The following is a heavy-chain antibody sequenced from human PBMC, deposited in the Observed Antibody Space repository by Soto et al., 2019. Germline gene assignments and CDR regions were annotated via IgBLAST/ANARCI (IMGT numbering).Heavy chain of an antibody. V-gene: IGHV3-33*01. CDR1: GFSFSSYG. CDR3: ARDKGTLSDSQDSSGLPDY. J-gene: IGHJ4*02. CDR2: IWYDGSND. Sequence: QVQLVESGGGVVQPGRSLRLSCAASGFSFSSYGMHWVRQAPGKGLEWVAVIWYDGSNDYYGDSVKGRFTISRDNSKNTLYLHMNSLRAEDTAVYYCARDKGTLSDSQDSSGLPDYWGQGTLVTVSS. D-gene: IGHD3-22*01.